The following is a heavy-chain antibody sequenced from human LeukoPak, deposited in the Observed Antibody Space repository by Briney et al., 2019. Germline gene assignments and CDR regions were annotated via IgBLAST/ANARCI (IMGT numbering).Heavy chain of an antibody. CDR2: INSNGGST. CDR1: AFTFSSHA. J-gene: IGHJ4*02. CDR3: ARSPFDDVGSGTYHDY. D-gene: IGHD3-10*01. Sequence: AESLRPSCAASAFTFSSHAMHWVRQPPGKGLEYVSAINSNGGSTYYAYSVEGRLTISRDNSKNTLYLQMGSLRAEDMAVYYCARSPFDDVGSGTYHDYWGQGTLVTVSS. V-gene: IGHV3-64*01.